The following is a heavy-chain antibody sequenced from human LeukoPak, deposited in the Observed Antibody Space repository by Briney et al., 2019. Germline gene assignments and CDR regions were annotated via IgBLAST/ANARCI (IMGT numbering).Heavy chain of an antibody. J-gene: IGHJ4*02. CDR2: ISYDGSNK. D-gene: IGHD1-20*01. CDR1: GFTFSSYA. CDR3: ARSYGDIITEIDY. V-gene: IGHV3-30-3*01. Sequence: GSLRLSCAASGFTFSSYAMHWVHQAPGKGLEWVAVISYDGSNKYYADSVKGRFTISRDNSKNTLYLQMNSLRAEDTAVYYCARSYGDIITEIDYWGQGTLVTVSS.